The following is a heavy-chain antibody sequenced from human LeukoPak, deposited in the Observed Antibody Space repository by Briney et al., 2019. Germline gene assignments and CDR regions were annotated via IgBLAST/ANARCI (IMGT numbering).Heavy chain of an antibody. J-gene: IGHJ5*02. CDR3: ARHPGVGANWFDP. Sequence: SETLSLTCTVSGGAISSSSYYWGWIRQPPGKGLEWIGSIYYSGSTYYNPSLKSRVTISVDTSKNQFSLKLSSVTAADTAVYYCARHPGVGANWFDPWGQGTLVTVSS. CDR2: IYYSGST. D-gene: IGHD3-16*01. V-gene: IGHV4-39*01. CDR1: GGAISSSSYY.